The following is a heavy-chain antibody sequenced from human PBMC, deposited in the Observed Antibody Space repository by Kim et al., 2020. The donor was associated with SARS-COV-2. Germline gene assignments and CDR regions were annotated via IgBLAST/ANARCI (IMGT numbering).Heavy chain of an antibody. J-gene: IGHJ4*02. CDR1: GFTFSDYY. CDR3: ARDKGECSSWYVDY. CDR2: ISSSGSTI. Sequence: GGSLRLSCAASGFTFSDYYMSWVRQAPGKGLEWVSYISSSGSTIYYADSVKGRFTISRDNAKNSLYLQMNSLRAEDTAVYYCARDKGECSSWYVDYWGQGTLVTVSS. D-gene: IGHD6-13*01. V-gene: IGHV3-11*01.